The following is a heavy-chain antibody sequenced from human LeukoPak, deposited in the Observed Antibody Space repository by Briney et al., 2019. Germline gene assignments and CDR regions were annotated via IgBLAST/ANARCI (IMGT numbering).Heavy chain of an antibody. CDR1: GYTFTGYY. D-gene: IGHD3-22*01. J-gene: IGHJ6*04. Sequence: ASVRASCKAAGYTFTGYYMHWVRQAPGQGLGWRGWINPNNGGTNYAQKFTGRVTMTRDTYIRPANQELSRLTSDDPAVYYCARAIYDSSGYYYPYYYYYGMDVWGEGTTVTVSS. V-gene: IGHV1-2*02. CDR2: INPNNGGT. CDR3: ARAIYDSSGYYYPYYYYYGMDV.